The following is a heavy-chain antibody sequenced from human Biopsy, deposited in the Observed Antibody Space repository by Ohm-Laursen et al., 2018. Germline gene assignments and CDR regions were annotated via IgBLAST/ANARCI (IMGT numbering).Heavy chain of an antibody. Sequence: GSLRLSCAASGITFNSDCMSWVRQAPGKGLEWVAIIREHGNEEFYVDSVKGRFTISRDNARNSVYLQMNSLRAEDTAIYYCARGNGHSAWGQGTLVTVSS. CDR2: IREHGNEE. CDR3: ARGNGHSA. CDR1: GITFNSDC. D-gene: IGHD4-11*01. J-gene: IGHJ5*02. V-gene: IGHV3-7*04.